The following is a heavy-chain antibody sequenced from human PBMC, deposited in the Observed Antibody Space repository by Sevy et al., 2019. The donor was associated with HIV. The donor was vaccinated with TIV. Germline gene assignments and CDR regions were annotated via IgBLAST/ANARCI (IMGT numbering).Heavy chain of an antibody. J-gene: IGHJ4*02. CDR2: IYYSGST. CDR1: GGSISSYY. V-gene: IGHV4-59*01. Sequence: SETLSPTCTVSGGSISSYYWSWIRQPPGKGLEWIGYIYYSGSTNYNPSLKSRVTISVDTSKNQFSLKLSSVTAADTAVYYCARAGVKGYSGSYYGFDYWGQGTLVTVSS. D-gene: IGHD1-26*01. CDR3: ARAGVKGYSGSYYGFDY.